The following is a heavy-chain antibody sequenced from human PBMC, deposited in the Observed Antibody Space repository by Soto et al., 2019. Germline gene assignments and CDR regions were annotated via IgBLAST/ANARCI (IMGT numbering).Heavy chain of an antibody. J-gene: IGHJ3*02. CDR3: ATHTVTTGAFDI. CDR1: GGSISRGGYY. CDR2: IYYSGST. Sequence: SETLSLTCTVSGGSISRGGYYCSGFRQHPGKGLEWIGYIYYSGSTYYNPSLKSRVTISVDTSKNQFSLKLSSVTAADTAVYYCATHTVTTGAFDIWGQGTMVTVSS. V-gene: IGHV4-31*03. D-gene: IGHD4-17*01.